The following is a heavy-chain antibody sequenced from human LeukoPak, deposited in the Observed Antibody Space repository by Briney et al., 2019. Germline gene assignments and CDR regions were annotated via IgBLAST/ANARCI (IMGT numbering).Heavy chain of an antibody. D-gene: IGHD6-13*01. CDR2: INHSGST. CDR1: GGSFSGYY. V-gene: IGHV4-34*01. CDR3: ARGPARRIAAAGTLDY. J-gene: IGHJ4*02. Sequence: PSETLSLTCAVYGGSFSGYYWSWIRQPPGKGLEWIGEINHSGSTNYNPSLKSRVTISVDTSKNQFSLKLSSVTAADTAVYYCARGPARRIAAAGTLDYWGQGTLVTVSS.